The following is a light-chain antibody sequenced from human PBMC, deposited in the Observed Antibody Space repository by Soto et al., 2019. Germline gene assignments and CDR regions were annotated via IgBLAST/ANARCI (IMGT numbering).Light chain of an antibody. V-gene: IGLV2-23*02. J-gene: IGLJ1*01. Sequence: QSVLTQPASVSGSPGQSIPISCTGTTSDVGSYDLVSWYQQHPGKAPKIMIYEVSKRPSGDSNRFSGSKSGNTASLTISGLQAEDEADYYCCSYAGGRSPYVFGTGTKVTVL. CDR3: CSYAGGRSPYV. CDR1: TSDVGSYDL. CDR2: EVS.